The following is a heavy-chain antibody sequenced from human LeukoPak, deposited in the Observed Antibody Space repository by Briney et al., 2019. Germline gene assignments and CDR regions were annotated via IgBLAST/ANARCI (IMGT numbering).Heavy chain of an antibody. CDR2: ISSSSSYI. CDR3: ARGQLYYDSSGFDY. Sequence: GGSLRLSCAASGFTFSSYTMNWVRQAPGKGLEWVSSISSSSSYIYYADSVKGRFTISRDNAKNSVYLQMNSLRAEDTAVYYCARGQLYYDSSGFDYWGQGTLVTVSS. D-gene: IGHD3-22*01. CDR1: GFTFSSYT. V-gene: IGHV3-21*01. J-gene: IGHJ4*02.